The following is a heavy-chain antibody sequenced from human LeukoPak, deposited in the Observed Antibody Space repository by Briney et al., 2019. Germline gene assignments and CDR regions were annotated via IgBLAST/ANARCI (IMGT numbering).Heavy chain of an antibody. CDR2: IYTSGST. V-gene: IGHV4-4*07. Sequence: SETLSLTCTVSGGSINNYHWSWIRQPAGKGLEYIGRIYTSGSTNYNPSLKSRVTMSVDTSKNQFSLKLRSVTAADTAVYYCVRRLFGAWFDPWGQGTLVTVSS. CDR3: VRRLFGAWFDP. CDR1: GGSINNYH. J-gene: IGHJ5*02. D-gene: IGHD3-3*01.